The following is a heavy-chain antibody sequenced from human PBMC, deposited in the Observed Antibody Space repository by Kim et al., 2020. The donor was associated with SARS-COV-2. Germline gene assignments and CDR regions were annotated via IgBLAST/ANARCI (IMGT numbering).Heavy chain of an antibody. J-gene: IGHJ4*02. V-gene: IGHV3-15*01. CDR3: TPVGYCSGGSCPAGDY. D-gene: IGHD2-15*01. CDR1: GFSFSHAW. CDR2: IKSKTDGETT. Sequence: GGSLRLSCAASGFSFSHAWMSWIRQAPGKGLEWVGRIKSKTDGETTDYAAPVKGRITISRDDSKNTLYLQMNSLKTEDTAVYYCTPVGYCSGGSCPAGDYWGQGTLVTVSS.